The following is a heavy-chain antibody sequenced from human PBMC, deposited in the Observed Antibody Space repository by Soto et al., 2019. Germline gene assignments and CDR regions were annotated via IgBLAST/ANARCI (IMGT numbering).Heavy chain of an antibody. CDR2: IHHSGST. D-gene: IGHD2-2*01. CDR1: GGSFNTFY. CDR3: AREDRYCSSTSCKYAMDV. V-gene: IGHV4-34*01. J-gene: IGHJ6*02. Sequence: PSETLSLTCAVYGGSFNTFYWNWVRQPPGKXLEWIGEIHHSGSTNYNPSLTSRLTISVDTSKNQFSLQLSSVTAADTAVYYCAREDRYCSSTSCKYAMDVWGQGTTVTVSS.